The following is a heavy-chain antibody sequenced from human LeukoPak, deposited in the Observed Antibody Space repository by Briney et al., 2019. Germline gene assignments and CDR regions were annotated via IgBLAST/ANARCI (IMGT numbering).Heavy chain of an antibody. Sequence: PGGSLRLSCAPSGFTFSSYSMNWVRQAPGKGREWVSSISSSSSYIYYADSVKGRFTISRDNAKNSLYLQMNSLRAEDTAVYYCATWTYSYGGYAIDYWGQGTLVTVSS. D-gene: IGHD5-12*01. CDR1: GFTFSSYS. CDR3: ATWTYSYGGYAIDY. CDR2: ISSSSSYI. J-gene: IGHJ4*02. V-gene: IGHV3-21*01.